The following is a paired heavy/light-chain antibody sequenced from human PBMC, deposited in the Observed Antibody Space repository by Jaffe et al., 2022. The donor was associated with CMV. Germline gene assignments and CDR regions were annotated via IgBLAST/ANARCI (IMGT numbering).Light chain of an antibody. CDR3: QQRDNWPV. Sequence: EIVLTQSPVTLSLSPGERATLSCKASQDISKYLAWYQQKPGQAPRLLIYDASNRATGIPTRFSGSGSGTDFTLTISSLEPEDFAVYYCQQRDNWPVFGQGTKVEIK. J-gene: IGKJ1*01. CDR1: QDISKY. CDR2: DAS. V-gene: IGKV3-11*01.
Heavy chain of an antibody. J-gene: IGHJ6*02. CDR3: ATIGGLKRLKYYYYGMDV. CDR2: ITPIFDSR. V-gene: IGHV1-69*01. Sequence: QVQLVQSGAEVKKPGSSVRVSCNVSGDILTSFAFTWVRQAPGQGLEWMGGITPIFDSRRYSQKFQDRLTFSADESTNTAYLELSRLRSEDTAVYYCATIGGLKRLKYYYYGMDVWGQGTTVTVSS. D-gene: IGHD6-6*01. CDR1: GDILTSFA.